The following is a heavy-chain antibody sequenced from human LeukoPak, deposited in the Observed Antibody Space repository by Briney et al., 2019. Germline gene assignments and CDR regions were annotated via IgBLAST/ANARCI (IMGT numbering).Heavy chain of an antibody. Sequence: SETLSLTCTVSGGSISSHYWNWIRQPPGKGLEWIGYIYYSGSTNYNPSLKSRVTISVDTSKNQFSLKLSSVTAADTAVYYCARAYYYDSSGPYYFDYWGQGTLVTVSS. CDR1: GGSISSHY. D-gene: IGHD3-22*01. V-gene: IGHV4-59*11. J-gene: IGHJ4*02. CDR2: IYYSGST. CDR3: ARAYYYDSSGPYYFDY.